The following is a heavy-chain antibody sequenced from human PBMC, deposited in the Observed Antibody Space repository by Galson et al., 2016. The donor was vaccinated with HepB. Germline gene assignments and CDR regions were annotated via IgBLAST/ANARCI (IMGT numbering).Heavy chain of an antibody. V-gene: IGHV3-48*03. D-gene: IGHD6-13*01. CDR2: ISGGSSTI. Sequence: SLRLSCAASGFTFSSSAMNWVRQAPGKGLEWLSHISGGSSTIYYADSVKGRFTISRDNAKNSVYLQMNSLRGDDTAVYYCMSYSDAWYSGFWGQGTLVTVSS. J-gene: IGHJ4*02. CDR3: MSYSDAWYSGF. CDR1: GFTFSSSA.